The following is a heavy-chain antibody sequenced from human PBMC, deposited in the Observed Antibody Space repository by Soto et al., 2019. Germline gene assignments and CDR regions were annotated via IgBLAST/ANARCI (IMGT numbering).Heavy chain of an antibody. CDR1: GFTFSSYA. D-gene: IGHD2-2*01. V-gene: IGHV3-23*01. CDR2: ISGSGGST. CDR3: AKDGEIVVVPAATNFDY. Sequence: GGSLRLSCAASGFTFSSYAMSWVRQAPGKGLEWVSAISGSGGSTYYADSVKGRFTISRDNSENTLYLQMNSLRAEDTAVYYCAKDGEIVVVPAATNFDYWGQGTLVTVSS. J-gene: IGHJ4*02.